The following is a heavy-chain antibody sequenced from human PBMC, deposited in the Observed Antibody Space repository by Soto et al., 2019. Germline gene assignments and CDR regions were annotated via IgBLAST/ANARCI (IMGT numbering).Heavy chain of an antibody. CDR2: IYHSGST. J-gene: IGHJ3*02. CDR1: GGSISSGGYS. Sequence: SETLSLTCAVSGGSISSGGYSWSWIRQPPGKGLEWIGYIYHSGSTYYNPSLKSRVTISVDRSKNQSSLKLSSVTAADTAVYYCARGSWDDDSSGFLYAFDIWGQGTMVTVS. V-gene: IGHV4-30-2*01. D-gene: IGHD3-22*01. CDR3: ARGSWDDDSSGFLYAFDI.